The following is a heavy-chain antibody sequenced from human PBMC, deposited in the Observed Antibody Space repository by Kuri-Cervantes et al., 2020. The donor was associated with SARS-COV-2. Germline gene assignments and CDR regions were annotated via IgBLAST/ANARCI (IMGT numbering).Heavy chain of an antibody. D-gene: IGHD3-16*01. J-gene: IGHJ6*02. Sequence: SETLSLICAVSGYSISSGYYWGWIRQPPGKGLEWTGSIDHSGRTYYNPSLKSRVTISVDKSTDQFSLKLSSVTPADTAVYYCARVKRGGSLVYYYYGMDVWGQGTTVTVSS. V-gene: IGHV4-38-2*01. CDR2: IDHSGRT. CDR3: ARVKRGGSLVYYYYGMDV. CDR1: GYSISSGYY.